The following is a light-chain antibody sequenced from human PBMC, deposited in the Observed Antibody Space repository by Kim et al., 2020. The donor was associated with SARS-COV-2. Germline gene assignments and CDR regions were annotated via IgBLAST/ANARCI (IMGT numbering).Light chain of an antibody. CDR1: SLRSYY. CDR2: GKN. CDR3: NSRGSNDNVL. J-gene: IGLJ2*01. Sequence: SSELTQDPAVSVALGQTVRITCQGDSLRSYYATWYQQKPGQAPIVAIYGKNNRPSGIPDRFSGSSSGDTASLTITGTQAGDEAGYYCNSRGSNDNVLFGGGTQLTVL. V-gene: IGLV3-19*01.